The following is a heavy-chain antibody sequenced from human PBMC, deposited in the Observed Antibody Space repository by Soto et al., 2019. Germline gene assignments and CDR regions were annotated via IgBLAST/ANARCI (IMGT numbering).Heavy chain of an antibody. CDR1: GFTFTSYA. Sequence: GGSLRLSCEASGFTFTSYAMHWVRQAPGKGLEWVAVISYDGINEYYADSVKGRFTISRDNSKNTLFLQMSSLRVEDTAVYYCARDRLRLGELSLIGYFDYRAQRTLDTVSS. V-gene: IGHV3-30*15. CDR2: ISYDGINE. J-gene: IGHJ4*02. CDR3: ARDRLRLGELSLIGYFDY. D-gene: IGHD3-16*02.